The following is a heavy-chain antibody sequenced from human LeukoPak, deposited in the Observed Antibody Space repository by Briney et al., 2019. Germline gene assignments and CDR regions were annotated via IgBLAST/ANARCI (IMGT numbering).Heavy chain of an antibody. Sequence: ASVKVSCKASGGTFSSYAISWVRQAPGQGLEWMGGIIPIFGTANYAQKFQGRVTITTDESTSTAYMELSSLRSEDMAVYYCARDPTYYTIFGVALKAKNWFDPWGQGTLVTVSS. CDR2: IIPIFGTA. CDR1: GGTFSSYA. V-gene: IGHV1-69*05. J-gene: IGHJ5*02. D-gene: IGHD3-3*01. CDR3: ARDPTYYTIFGVALKAKNWFDP.